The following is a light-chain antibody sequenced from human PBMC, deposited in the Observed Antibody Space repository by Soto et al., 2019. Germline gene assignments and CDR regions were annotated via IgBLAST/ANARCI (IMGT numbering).Light chain of an antibody. CDR2: GAS. V-gene: IGKV3-20*01. Sequence: EIVLTQSPGTLSLSPGERAALSCRASQSVTSSYLAWYQQKPGQAPRLLIYGASSRATGIPDRFSGSGSGTDFSLAISRLEPEDFAVYYCQQYTTSLRTFGQVTKVEIK. J-gene: IGKJ1*01. CDR3: QQYTTSLRT. CDR1: QSVTSSY.